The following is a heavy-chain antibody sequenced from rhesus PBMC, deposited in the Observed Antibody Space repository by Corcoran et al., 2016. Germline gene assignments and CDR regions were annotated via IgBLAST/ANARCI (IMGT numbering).Heavy chain of an antibody. D-gene: IGHD6-31*01. V-gene: IGHV4-169*01. J-gene: IGHJ4*01. CDR3: ARVLYSSGWYIDY. Sequence: QLQLQESGPGLVKPSETLSVTCAVSGGSISSSYWSWIRQAPGKGPEWIGYIYGSGSSTNYNPSLKSRVTLSVDTSKNQLSLKLSSVTTADTAVYYCARVLYSSGWYIDYWGQGVLVTVSS. CDR2: IYGSGSST. CDR1: GGSISSSY.